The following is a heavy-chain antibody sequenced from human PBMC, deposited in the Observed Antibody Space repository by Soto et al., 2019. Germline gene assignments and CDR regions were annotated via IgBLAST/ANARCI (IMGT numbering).Heavy chain of an antibody. CDR1: GGSISSYY. CDR2: IYYSGST. D-gene: IGHD5-12*01. V-gene: IGHV4-59*08. CDR3: ARHGGATTADLDY. J-gene: IGHJ4*02. Sequence: SETLSLTCTVSGGSISSYYWSWIRQPPGKGLEWIGYIYYSGSTNYNPSLKSRVTISVDTSKNQFSLKLSSVTAADTAVYYCARHGGATTADLDYWGQGTLVTVSS.